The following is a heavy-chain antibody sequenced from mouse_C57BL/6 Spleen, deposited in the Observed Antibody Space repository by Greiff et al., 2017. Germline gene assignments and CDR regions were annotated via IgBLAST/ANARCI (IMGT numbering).Heavy chain of an antibody. Sequence: QVQLQQPGAELVMPGASVKLSCKASGYTFTSYWMHWVKQRPGQGLEWIGEIDPSDSYTNYNQKFKGKSTLTVDKSSSTAYMQLSSLTSEDSAVDYGARKAHGYWYFDVWGTGTTVTVSS. CDR1: GYTFTSYW. CDR3: ARKAHGYWYFDV. V-gene: IGHV1-69*01. CDR2: IDPSDSYT. D-gene: IGHD1-1*02. J-gene: IGHJ1*03.